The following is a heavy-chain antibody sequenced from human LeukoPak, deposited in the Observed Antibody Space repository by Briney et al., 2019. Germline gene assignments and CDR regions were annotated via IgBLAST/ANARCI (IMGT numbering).Heavy chain of an antibody. D-gene: IGHD2-15*01. CDR1: GYTFTIYY. Sequence: ASVKVSCKASGYTFTIYYMHWVRQAPGQGLEWMGIINPSGGSTSYAQKFQGRVTMTRDTPTSTVYMELSSLRSEDTAVYYCARDQLPVVAAPKSRYYYYYMDVWGKGTTVTVSS. V-gene: IGHV1-46*01. J-gene: IGHJ6*03. CDR3: ARDQLPVVAAPKSRYYYYYMDV. CDR2: INPSGGST.